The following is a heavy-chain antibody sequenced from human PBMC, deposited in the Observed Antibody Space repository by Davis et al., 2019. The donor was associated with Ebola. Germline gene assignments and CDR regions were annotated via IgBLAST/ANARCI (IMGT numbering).Heavy chain of an antibody. CDR2: IYYSGTT. V-gene: IGHV4-61*08. CDR3: ATTPRYSNYGGYFDN. J-gene: IGHJ4*02. Sequence: SETLSLTCTVSGGSISSGGYYWSWIRQHPGKGLEWIGYIYYSGTTNRNPSLMSRVTISGDMSRNQFSLTLNSVTAADTAMYYCATTPRYSNYGGYFDNWGQGNLVTVSS. D-gene: IGHD4-11*01. CDR1: GGSISSGGYY.